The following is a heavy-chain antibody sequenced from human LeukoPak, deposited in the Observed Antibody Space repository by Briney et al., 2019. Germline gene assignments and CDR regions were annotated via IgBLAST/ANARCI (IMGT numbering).Heavy chain of an antibody. CDR1: GYSFTNYA. CDR3: ARAVASTSGLWFDP. J-gene: IGHJ5*02. D-gene: IGHD1-1*01. CDR2: INGGNGNT. V-gene: IGHV1-3*01. Sequence: ASVKVSCKSSGYSFTNYAMHWVRQAPGQRLEWMGRINGGNGNTQYSENFQGRVIFTRDTSASTAYMELRSLTSADTAVFYCARAVASTSGLWFDPWGQGTLVTVSS.